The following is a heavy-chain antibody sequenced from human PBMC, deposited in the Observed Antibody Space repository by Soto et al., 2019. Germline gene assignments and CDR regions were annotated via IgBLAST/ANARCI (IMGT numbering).Heavy chain of an antibody. Sequence: GESLKISCRTSGYSFPTYWIAWVRQRPGKGLEWMGAVYPGDSDTKYSPSFQGHVTISADRSIGTAFLQWSSLNASDTAMYYCARALNWTYIMNWLDTWGQGTLGTVS. CDR2: VYPGDSDT. V-gene: IGHV5-51*01. CDR3: ARALNWTYIMNWLDT. J-gene: IGHJ5*02. CDR1: GYSFPTYW. D-gene: IGHD3-16*01.